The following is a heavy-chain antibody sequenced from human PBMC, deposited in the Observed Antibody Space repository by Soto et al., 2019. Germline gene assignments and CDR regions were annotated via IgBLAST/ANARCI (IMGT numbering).Heavy chain of an antibody. CDR1: GFTVSHNY. V-gene: IGHV3-53*01. CDR3: AWERWLRSDR. J-gene: IGHJ5*02. Sequence: EVQLVESGGGLIQPGGSLRLSCAASGFTVSHNYMSWVRQAPGKGLEWVSVIYSGGAAYYADSVKGRFTIPRDNSKNTLYLQMNRLRAEDTAVDYCAWERWLRSDRWGQGTLVTVSS. CDR2: IYSGGAA. D-gene: IGHD6-19*01.